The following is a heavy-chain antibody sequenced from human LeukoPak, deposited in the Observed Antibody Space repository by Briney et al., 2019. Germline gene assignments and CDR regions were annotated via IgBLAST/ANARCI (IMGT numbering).Heavy chain of an antibody. Sequence: GGSLRLSCAASGFTFSTYWMHWVRRAPGKGLVWVSRISSDGSNTIYAASVKGRFTISRDNAKNTVYLQMNSLRAEDTAVYYCASPGGIVGRRNVYDLWGQGTMVTVFS. J-gene: IGHJ3*01. CDR1: GFTFSTYW. V-gene: IGHV3-74*01. CDR3: ASPGGIVGRRNVYDL. CDR2: ISSDGSNT. D-gene: IGHD6-6*01.